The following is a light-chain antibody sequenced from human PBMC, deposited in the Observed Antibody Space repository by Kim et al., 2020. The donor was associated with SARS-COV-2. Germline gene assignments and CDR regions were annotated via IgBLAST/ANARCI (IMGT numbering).Light chain of an antibody. CDR2: AAS. Sequence: DIQMTQSPSSLSASVGDRVTITCRASQSIGVYLNWYQQKPGKAPNLLISAASSLRNGVPSRFSGSGSGTDFTLTISSLQPEDFATYFCQQSYTTPPLTFGEGTKVDIK. CDR1: QSIGVY. J-gene: IGKJ4*01. V-gene: IGKV1-39*01. CDR3: QQSYTTPPLT.